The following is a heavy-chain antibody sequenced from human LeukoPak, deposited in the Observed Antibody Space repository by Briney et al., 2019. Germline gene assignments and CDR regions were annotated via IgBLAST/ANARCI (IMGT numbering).Heavy chain of an antibody. J-gene: IGHJ4*02. Sequence: GGTLRLSCAASGFTFSSYGMSWVRQAPGKGLEWVGFIRSKAYGGTTEYAASVKGRFTISRDDSKSIAYLQMNSLKTEDTAVYYCTRDQTPYYWGQGTLVTVSP. CDR3: TRDQTPYY. CDR1: GFTFSSYG. V-gene: IGHV3-49*04. CDR2: IRSKAYGGTT.